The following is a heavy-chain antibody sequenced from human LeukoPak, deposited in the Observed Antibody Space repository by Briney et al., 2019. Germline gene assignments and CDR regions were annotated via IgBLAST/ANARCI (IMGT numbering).Heavy chain of an antibody. Sequence: PGGSLRLSCAASGFTFSSYEMSWVRQAPGKGLEWVGFIRSKAFGATTEYAASVKGRFTVSRDDSKSIAYLQMNSLKTEDTAVYYCTRGPPGLTVTYFQHWGQGTLVTVSS. V-gene: IGHV3-49*04. D-gene: IGHD4-11*01. CDR1: GFTFSSYE. J-gene: IGHJ1*01. CDR2: IRSKAFGATT. CDR3: TRGPPGLTVTYFQH.